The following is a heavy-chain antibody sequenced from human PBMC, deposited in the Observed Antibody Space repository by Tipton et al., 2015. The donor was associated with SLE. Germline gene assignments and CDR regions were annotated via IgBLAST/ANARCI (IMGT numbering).Heavy chain of an antibody. CDR3: ARVEGGTPYYYDSAGFYS. J-gene: IGHJ5*01. CDR2: TYQSGRS. Sequence: TLSLTCVVSGGSISSACFYWSRVRQPAGKGLLWIVHTYQSGRSYHNPPPKTRVTITRDTSQNQFSLTLTSVTAADTAVYYCARVEGGTPYYYDSAGFYSWCHGTLVTVSS. V-gene: IGHV4-61*09. D-gene: IGHD3-22*01. CDR1: GGSISSACFY.